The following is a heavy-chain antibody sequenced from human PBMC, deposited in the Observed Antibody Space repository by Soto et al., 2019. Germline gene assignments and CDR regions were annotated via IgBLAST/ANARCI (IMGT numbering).Heavy chain of an antibody. CDR3: AREISSSWYYNWFDH. V-gene: IGHV4-59*01. J-gene: IGHJ5*02. CDR2: IYYSGST. D-gene: IGHD6-13*01. Sequence: XETLSLTCTVAGCSISSYYWSWIRQPPGKGLEWIGYIYYSGSTNYNPSLKSRVTISVDTSKNQFSLKLSSVTAADTAVYYCAREISSSWYYNWFDHWGQGNLVTVSS. CDR1: GCSISSYY.